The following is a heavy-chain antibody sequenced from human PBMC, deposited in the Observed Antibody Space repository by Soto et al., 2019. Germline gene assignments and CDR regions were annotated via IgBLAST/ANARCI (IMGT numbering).Heavy chain of an antibody. CDR2: ISSNGGST. J-gene: IGHJ5*02. CDR3: VSPGIAAAGFHNCFDP. V-gene: IGHV3-64D*06. Sequence: PGGSLRLSCSASGFTFSSYAMHWVRQAPGKGLEYVSAISSNGGSTYYADSVKGRFTISRDNSKNTLYLQMSSLRAEDTAVYYCVSPGIAAAGFHNCFDPWGQGTLVTVPS. D-gene: IGHD6-13*01. CDR1: GFTFSSYA.